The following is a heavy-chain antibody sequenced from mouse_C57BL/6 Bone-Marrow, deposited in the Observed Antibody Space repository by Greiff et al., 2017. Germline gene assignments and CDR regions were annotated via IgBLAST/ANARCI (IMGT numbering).Heavy chain of an antibody. Sequence: VQLQQSGAELVRPGASVKLSCKASGYTFTSYGISWVKQSTGQGLEWIGEIYPRSGTTYYNAKFKGKATLTADKSSSTAYMELRSLTSEDSAVYFGAGLGMYYYARGYWYFDVGGTGTTVTVSA. V-gene: IGHV1-81*01. CDR3: AGLGMYYYARGYWYFDV. D-gene: IGHD1-1*01. CDR1: GYTFTSYG. CDR2: IYPRSGTT. J-gene: IGHJ1*03.